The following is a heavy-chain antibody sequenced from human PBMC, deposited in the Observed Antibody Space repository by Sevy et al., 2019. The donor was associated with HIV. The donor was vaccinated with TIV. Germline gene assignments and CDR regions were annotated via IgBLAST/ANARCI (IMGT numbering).Heavy chain of an antibody. V-gene: IGHV3-30*18. CDR2: ISYDGTNK. Sequence: GGSLRLSCAASGFTFSSYGMHWVRQAPGKGLEWVAVISYDGTNKYYADSVKGRFTISRDNSKNTLFLQMNSLRAEDTSVYYCAKGIAADGPYYFDYWGQGTLVTVSS. J-gene: IGHJ4*02. D-gene: IGHD6-13*01. CDR3: AKGIAADGPYYFDY. CDR1: GFTFSSYG.